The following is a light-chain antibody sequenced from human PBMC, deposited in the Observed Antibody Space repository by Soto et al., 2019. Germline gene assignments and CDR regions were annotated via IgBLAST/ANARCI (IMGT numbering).Light chain of an antibody. Sequence: QSVLTQPPSASGTPGQRVTVSCSGSSSNIGSNYVYWYQQLPGTAPKLLISRNNQRPSGVPDRFSGSRSGTSASLAIGGLRSGDEADYYCAAWDDSLSGWVFGGGTKLTVL. CDR1: SSNIGSNY. CDR3: AAWDDSLSGWV. J-gene: IGLJ3*02. V-gene: IGLV1-47*01. CDR2: RNN.